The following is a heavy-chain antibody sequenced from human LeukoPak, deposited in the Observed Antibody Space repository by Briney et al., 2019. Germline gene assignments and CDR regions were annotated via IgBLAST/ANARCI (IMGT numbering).Heavy chain of an antibody. Sequence: GGSLRLSCAASGFTFGSYEMNWVRQAPGKGLEWVSYISSSGSTIYYADSVKGRFTISRDNAKNSLYLQMNSLRAEDTAVYYCARGYSGYDYSFDYWGQGTLVTVSS. CDR2: ISSSGSTI. J-gene: IGHJ4*02. D-gene: IGHD5-12*01. V-gene: IGHV3-48*03. CDR1: GFTFGSYE. CDR3: ARGYSGYDYSFDY.